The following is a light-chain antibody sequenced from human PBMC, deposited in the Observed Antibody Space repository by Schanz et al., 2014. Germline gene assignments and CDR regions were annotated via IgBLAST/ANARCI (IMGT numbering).Light chain of an antibody. CDR1: SSDVGGYKL. V-gene: IGLV2-23*01. Sequence: QSALTQPASVSGSPGQSITISCTGTSSDVGGYKLFSFTPPPPFPSPPLMIYEDSKRPSGVSNRFSGSKSGNTASLTISGLQAEDEAAYYCCSYVGSNSWVFGGGTKLTVL. J-gene: IGLJ3*02. CDR2: EDS. CDR3: CSYVGSNSWV.